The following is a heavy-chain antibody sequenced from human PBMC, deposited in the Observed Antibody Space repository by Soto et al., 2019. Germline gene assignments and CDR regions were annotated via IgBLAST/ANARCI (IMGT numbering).Heavy chain of an antibody. J-gene: IGHJ5*02. Sequence: QVQLVQSGAEVKKPGSSVKVSCKASGGTFSSYAISWVRQAPGQGLEWMGGIIPIFGTANYAQKFQGRVTITADESTSTTYMELSSLRSEDTAVYYCASSAYCGVDCYSRWFDPWGQGTLVTVSS. CDR1: GGTFSSYA. CDR2: IIPIFGTA. CDR3: ASSAYCGVDCYSRWFDP. D-gene: IGHD2-21*02. V-gene: IGHV1-69*01.